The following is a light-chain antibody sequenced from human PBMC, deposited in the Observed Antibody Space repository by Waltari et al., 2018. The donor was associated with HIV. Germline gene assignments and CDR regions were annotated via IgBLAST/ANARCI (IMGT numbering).Light chain of an antibody. V-gene: IGKV3-15*01. Sequence: EVVMTQSPATLSVSPGERATLSCRASQSVSSNLAWYQQKPGQAPRLLIYDASTRATGIPARFSGGGSGTEFTLTISSLQSEDFAVYYRQQYNNWPPLTFGGGTKVEIK. J-gene: IGKJ4*01. CDR2: DAS. CDR1: QSVSSN. CDR3: QQYNNWPPLT.